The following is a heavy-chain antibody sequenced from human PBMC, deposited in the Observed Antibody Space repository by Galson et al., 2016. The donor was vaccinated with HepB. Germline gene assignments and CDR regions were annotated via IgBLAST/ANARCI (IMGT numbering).Heavy chain of an antibody. D-gene: IGHD6-19*01. Sequence: SLRLSCAASGFTFSSYPINWVRQAPGKGLEWVSYTCRSSSSIYYADSVKGRFTISRDDAKNLLYLQMSSLRAEDTAVYYCARDERWPRGMDVWGQGTTVTVPS. J-gene: IGHJ6*02. CDR2: TCRSSSSI. V-gene: IGHV3-48*04. CDR1: GFTFSSYP. CDR3: ARDERWPRGMDV.